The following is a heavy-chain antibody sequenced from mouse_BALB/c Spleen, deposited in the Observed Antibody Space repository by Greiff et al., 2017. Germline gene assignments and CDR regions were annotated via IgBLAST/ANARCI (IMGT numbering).Heavy chain of an antibody. V-gene: IGHV5-6-2*01. CDR1: GFTFSSYY. D-gene: IGHD2-1*01. CDR3: ARQSGNYVDYAMDY. J-gene: IGHJ4*01. CDR2: INSNGGST. Sequence: DVKLVESGGGLVKLGGSLKLSCAASGFTFSSYYMSWVRQTPEKRLELVAAINSNGGSTYYPDTVKGRFTISRDNAKNTLYLQMSSLKSEDTALYYCARQSGNYVDYAMDYWGQGTSVTVSS.